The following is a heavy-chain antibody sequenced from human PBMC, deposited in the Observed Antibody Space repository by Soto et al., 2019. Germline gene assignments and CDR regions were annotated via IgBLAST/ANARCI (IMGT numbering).Heavy chain of an antibody. CDR3: AKDAYVTIFGVVIIPDYYYYYSMDV. J-gene: IGHJ6*02. D-gene: IGHD3-3*01. V-gene: IGHV3-30*18. CDR2: ISYDGSNK. Sequence: PGGSLRLSCAASGFTFSSYGMHWVRQAPGKGLEWVAVISYDGSNKYYADSVKGRFTISRDNSKNTLYLQMNSLRAEDTAVYYCAKDAYVTIFGVVIIPDYYYYYSMDVWGQGTTVTVSS. CDR1: GFTFSSYG.